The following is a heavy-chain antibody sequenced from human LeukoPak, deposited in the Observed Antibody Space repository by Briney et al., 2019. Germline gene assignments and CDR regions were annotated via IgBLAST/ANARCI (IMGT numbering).Heavy chain of an antibody. Sequence: SQTLSLTCAVSGGSISSGGYSWSWIRQPPGKGLEWIGYIYHSGSTYYNPSLKSRVTISGDRSKNQFSLKLSSVTAADTAVYYCAREERVGDGYKYYYGMDVWGQGTTVTVSS. D-gene: IGHD5-24*01. V-gene: IGHV4-30-2*01. CDR1: GGSISSGGYS. CDR3: AREERVGDGYKYYYGMDV. J-gene: IGHJ6*02. CDR2: IYHSGST.